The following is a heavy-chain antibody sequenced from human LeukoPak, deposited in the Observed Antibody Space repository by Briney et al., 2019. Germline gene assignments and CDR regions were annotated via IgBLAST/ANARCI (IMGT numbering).Heavy chain of an antibody. Sequence: SVKVSCKASGGTFSSYAISWVRQAPGQGLEWMGGIIPIFGTANYAQKFQGRVTITADESTSTAYMELSSLRSEDTAVYYCATGTITIFGVPANWFDPWGQGTLVTVSS. CDR1: GGTFSSYA. V-gene: IGHV1-69*01. CDR2: IIPIFGTA. J-gene: IGHJ5*02. CDR3: ATGTITIFGVPANWFDP. D-gene: IGHD3-3*01.